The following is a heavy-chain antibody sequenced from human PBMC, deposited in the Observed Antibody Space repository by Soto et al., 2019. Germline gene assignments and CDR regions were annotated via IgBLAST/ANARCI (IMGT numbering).Heavy chain of an antibody. CDR2: VKQDGSEQ. D-gene: IGHD6-19*01. J-gene: IGHJ4*02. CDR3: VGGSGWVMDY. CDR1: GFIFSSYW. Sequence: GGSLRLSCSASGFIFSSYWMTWVRHAPGKGLEWVANVKQDGSEQHYVDSVKGRFTISRDNVKNSLFLQMNSLRAEDTAVYYCVGGSGWVMDYWGQGTLVTVSS. V-gene: IGHV3-7*03.